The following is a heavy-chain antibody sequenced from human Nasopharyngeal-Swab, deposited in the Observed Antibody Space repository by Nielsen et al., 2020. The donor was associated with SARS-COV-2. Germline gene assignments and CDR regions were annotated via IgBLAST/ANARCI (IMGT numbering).Heavy chain of an antibody. J-gene: IGHJ6*03. Sequence: GGSLRLSCAASGFSFSTYWMTWVRLAPGKGLEWVANIKQDGSEKYYVDSVKGRFTVSRDNPKNLLYLQVNSLRAEDTAVYYCARQGVFVPAYFHQYYMDVWGKGTTVTVSS. V-gene: IGHV3-7*03. CDR3: ARQGVFVPAYFHQYYMDV. D-gene: IGHD3-16*02. CDR2: IKQDGSEK. CDR1: GFSFSTYW.